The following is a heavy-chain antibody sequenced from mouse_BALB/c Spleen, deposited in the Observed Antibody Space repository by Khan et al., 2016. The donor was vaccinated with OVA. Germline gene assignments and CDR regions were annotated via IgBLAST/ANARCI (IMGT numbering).Heavy chain of an antibody. J-gene: IGHJ4*01. CDR3: ARALYYSDSYAMDY. V-gene: IGHV3-2*02. D-gene: IGHD2-13*01. CDR1: GYSITSAYA. Sequence: EVQLQEPGPGLVKPSQSLSLTCTVTGYSITSAYAWNWIRQFPGNKLEWMGYISSTGSISYNPSLKSRISITRDQYQNQFFLHLNSVTTEDTATYYCARALYYSDSYAMDYWGQGTSVTVSS. CDR2: ISSTGSI.